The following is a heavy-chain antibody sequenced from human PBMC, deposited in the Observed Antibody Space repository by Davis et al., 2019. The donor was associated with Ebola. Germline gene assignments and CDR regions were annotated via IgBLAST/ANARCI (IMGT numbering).Heavy chain of an antibody. D-gene: IGHD3-10*01. CDR2: IRSDGSST. CDR1: GFTFSSYW. Sequence: HTGGSLRLSCAASGFTFSSYWMHWVRQAPGKGLVWVSRIRSDGSSTSYADSVEGRFIISRDNAKNTLFLQMNSLRAEDSAVYYCASSSLSGSYYYYYYGMDVWGQGTTVTVSS. V-gene: IGHV3-74*01. CDR3: ASSSLSGSYYYYYYGMDV. J-gene: IGHJ6*02.